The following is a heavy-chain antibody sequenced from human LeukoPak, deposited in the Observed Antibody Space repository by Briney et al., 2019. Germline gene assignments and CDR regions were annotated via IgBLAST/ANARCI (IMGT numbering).Heavy chain of an antibody. Sequence: ASVKVSCKVSGYTLTELSMHWVRQAPGKGLERMGGFDPEDGETIYAQKFQGRVTMTEDTSTDTAYMELSSLRSEDTAVYYCATVSAQGYFDWLLIYWGQGALVTVSS. CDR3: ATVSAQGYFDWLLIY. CDR1: GYTLTELS. V-gene: IGHV1-24*01. J-gene: IGHJ4*02. D-gene: IGHD3-9*01. CDR2: FDPEDGET.